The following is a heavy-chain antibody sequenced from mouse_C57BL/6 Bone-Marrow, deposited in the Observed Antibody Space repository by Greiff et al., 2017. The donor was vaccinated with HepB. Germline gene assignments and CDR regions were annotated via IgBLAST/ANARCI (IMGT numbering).Heavy chain of an antibody. J-gene: IGHJ3*01. V-gene: IGHV1-4*01. CDR2: INPSSGYT. CDR3: ASNYAWFAY. D-gene: IGHD2-1*01. CDR1: GYTFTSYT. Sequence: QVQLKESGAELARPGASVKMSCKASGYTFTSYTMHWVKQRPGQGLEWIGYINPSSGYTKYNQKFKDKATLTADKSSSTAYMQLSILTSEDSAVYYCASNYAWFAYWGQGTLVTVSA.